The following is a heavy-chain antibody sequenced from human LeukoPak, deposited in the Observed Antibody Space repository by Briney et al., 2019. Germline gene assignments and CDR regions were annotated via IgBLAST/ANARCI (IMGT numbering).Heavy chain of an antibody. CDR1: DDSISSGYYY. J-gene: IGHJ5*02. D-gene: IGHD6-13*01. V-gene: IGHV4-61*02. Sequence: PSETLSLTCTVSDDSISSGYYYWSWIRQPAGKGLEWIGRIYTSGTTNYNPSLKSRVTISVDTSKNQFSLKLSSVTAADTAVYYCARAGYSSSSTGLSWGQGTLVTVSS. CDR2: IYTSGTT. CDR3: ARAGYSSSSTGLS.